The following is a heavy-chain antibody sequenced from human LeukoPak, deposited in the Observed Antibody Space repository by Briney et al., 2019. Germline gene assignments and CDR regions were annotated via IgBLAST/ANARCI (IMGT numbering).Heavy chain of an antibody. J-gene: IGHJ4*02. D-gene: IGHD3-22*01. V-gene: IGHV3-64D*06. Sequence: PGGSQRLSCSASGFTFSSYGMHWVRQAPGKGLEYVSAISSNGGSTHYADSVKGRFAISRDSSKNTLYLQMSSLRAEDTAVYYCVNRVGERGYYRNWGQGTLVTVSS. CDR3: VNRVGERGYYRN. CDR1: GFTFSSYG. CDR2: ISSNGGST.